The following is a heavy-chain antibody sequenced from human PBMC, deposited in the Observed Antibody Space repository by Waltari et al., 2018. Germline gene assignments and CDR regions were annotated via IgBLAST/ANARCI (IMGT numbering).Heavy chain of an antibody. D-gene: IGHD5-18*01. CDR3: AGDIIEGEYSYGLDS. Sequence: QVHLQESGPGLVRPSETLSLTCTVSGDSVGSGNYYWTWIRQSPGKELEWIGYIYYTVSARYNPSLSSRVTISLDKSRNQFSLNLTSVTAADTAVYYCAGDIIEGEYSYGLDSWGQGTRVTVSS. CDR2: IYYTVSA. V-gene: IGHV4-61*01. CDR1: GDSVGSGNYY. J-gene: IGHJ4*02.